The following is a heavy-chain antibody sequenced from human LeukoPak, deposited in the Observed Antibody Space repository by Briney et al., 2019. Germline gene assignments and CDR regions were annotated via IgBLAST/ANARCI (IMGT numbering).Heavy chain of an antibody. J-gene: IGHJ4*02. CDR2: INTNTGNP. V-gene: IGHV7-4-1*02. CDR3: ARDREIIAFDY. D-gene: IGHD3-10*01. CDR1: GYTFTTYG. Sequence: ASVKVSCKASGYTFTTYGIYWVRQAPGQGLEWMGWINTNTGNPTYAQGFTGRFAFSLDTSVSTAYLQISSLEAEDTAVYYCARDREIIAFDYWGQGTLVSVSS.